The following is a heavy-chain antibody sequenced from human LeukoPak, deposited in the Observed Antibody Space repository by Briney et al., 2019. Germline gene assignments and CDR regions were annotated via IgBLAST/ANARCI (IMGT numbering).Heavy chain of an antibody. CDR2: ISSSGSTI. V-gene: IGHV3-48*04. CDR3: ARVRITMVRGVITPYYYYMDV. Sequence: GGSLRLSCAASGFTFSSYSMNWVRQAPGKGLEWVSYISSSGSTIYYADSVKGRFTISRDNAKNSLYLQMNSLRAEDTAVYYCARVRITMVRGVITPYYYYMDVWGKGTTVTISS. D-gene: IGHD3-10*01. J-gene: IGHJ6*03. CDR1: GFTFSSYS.